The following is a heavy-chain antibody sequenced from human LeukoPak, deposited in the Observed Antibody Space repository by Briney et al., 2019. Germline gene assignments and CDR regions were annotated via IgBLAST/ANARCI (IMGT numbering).Heavy chain of an antibody. CDR3: ARHAQWFGQFQYHFDY. CDR2: INQDGSEK. CDR1: GFSFSRYW. V-gene: IGHV3-7*01. Sequence: PGGSLRLSCAASGFSFSRYWMSWVREAPGKGLEWVAKINQDGSEKYYVDSVKGRFTVSRDNAKNSLYVQMNSLRAEDTAVYYCARHAQWFGQFQYHFDYWGQGTLDTVTS. D-gene: IGHD3-10*01. J-gene: IGHJ4*02.